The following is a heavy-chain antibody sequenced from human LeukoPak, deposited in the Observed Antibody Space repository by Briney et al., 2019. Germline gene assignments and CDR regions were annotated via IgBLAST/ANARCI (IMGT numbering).Heavy chain of an antibody. J-gene: IGHJ4*02. Sequence: GGSLRLSCAASGFTFSSYAMSWVRQAPGKGLEWVSAISGSGGSTYYADSVTGRFTISRDNSKNTLYLQMNSLRAEDTAVYYCAKLGFDVDRRFDYWGQGTLVTVSS. CDR2: ISGSGGST. CDR1: GFTFSSYA. D-gene: IGHD3-22*01. CDR3: AKLGFDVDRRFDY. V-gene: IGHV3-23*01.